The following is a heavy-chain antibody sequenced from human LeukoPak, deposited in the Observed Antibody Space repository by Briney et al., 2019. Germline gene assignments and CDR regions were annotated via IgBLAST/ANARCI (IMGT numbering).Heavy chain of an antibody. J-gene: IGHJ3*02. D-gene: IGHD3-10*01. CDR3: ASKGRISGAFDI. V-gene: IGHV3-7*01. CDR2: IKQDGSDK. Sequence: GGSLRLSCAASGFTFNSYWMSWVRQAPGKGLEWVANIKQDGSDKKYMDSVEGRFTISRDNAKNSLYLQMNSLRAEDTAVYYCASKGRISGAFDIWGQGTMVTVSS. CDR1: GFTFNSYW.